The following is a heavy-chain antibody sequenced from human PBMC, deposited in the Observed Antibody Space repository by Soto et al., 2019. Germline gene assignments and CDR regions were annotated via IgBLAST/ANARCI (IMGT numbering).Heavy chain of an antibody. CDR1: GASISSYY. V-gene: IGHV4-59*08. Sequence: QVKLQESGPGLVRPSETLYLTCTVSGASISSYYWTWVRQPPGKGLEWIGYMSNSGSTNYNPSFKSRVTMSVDTSKNQFSLKLTSVTAADTAVYYCVRHATDHRGNVEDWYFDLWGRDTLVTVSS. J-gene: IGHJ2*01. D-gene: IGHD2-15*01. CDR2: MSNSGST. CDR3: VRHATDHRGNVEDWYFDL.